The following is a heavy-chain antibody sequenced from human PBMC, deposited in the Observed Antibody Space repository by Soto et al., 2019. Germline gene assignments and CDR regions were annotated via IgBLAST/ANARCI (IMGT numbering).Heavy chain of an antibody. J-gene: IGHJ6*02. V-gene: IGHV4-31*03. Sequence: SETLSLTCTVSGGSISSGGYYWSWIRQHPGKGLEWIGYIYYSGSTYYNPSLKSRVTISVDTSKNQFSLKLSSVTAADTAVYYCARDCRYGSGSYYKCAPYGMDVWGQGTTVTVSS. D-gene: IGHD3-10*01. CDR3: ARDCRYGSGSYYKCAPYGMDV. CDR1: GGSISSGGYY. CDR2: IYYSGST.